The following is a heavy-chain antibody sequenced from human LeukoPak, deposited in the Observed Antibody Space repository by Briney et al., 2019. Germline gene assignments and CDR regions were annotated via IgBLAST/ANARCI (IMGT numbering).Heavy chain of an antibody. D-gene: IGHD3-10*02. J-gene: IGHJ6*04. CDR1: GLTFSTYT. CDR2: ISASGGST. Sequence: GGSLRLSCAVSGLTFSTYTMSWVRQAPGKGLEWVSAISASGGSTFYADSVKGRLTISRDNAKNSLYLQMNSLRAEDTAVYYCAELGITTIGGVWGKGTTVTISS. CDR3: AELGITTIGGV. V-gene: IGHV3-23*01.